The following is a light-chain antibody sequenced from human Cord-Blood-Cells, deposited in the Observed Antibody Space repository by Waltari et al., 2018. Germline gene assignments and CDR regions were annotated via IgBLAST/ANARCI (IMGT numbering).Light chain of an antibody. Sequence: QSAMTQHASVYGSPGQSITSYCTGTSSDVGFYYYLTWYQQHPGKAPKLMIYDVIERPAGVSNRVSGSNSGNPASLTISGLQAEDESDYYCNSYAGSSSWLFGGGTKLTVL. CDR1: SSDVGFYYY. J-gene: IGLJ3*02. CDR2: DVI. V-gene: IGLV2-14*01. CDR3: NSYAGSSSWL.